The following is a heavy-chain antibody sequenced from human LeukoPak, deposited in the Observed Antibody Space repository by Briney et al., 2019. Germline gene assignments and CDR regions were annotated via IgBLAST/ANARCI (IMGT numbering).Heavy chain of an antibody. D-gene: IGHD6-19*01. J-gene: IGHJ6*03. CDR1: DGSFSDYY. V-gene: IGHV4-34*01. CDR2: INYSGRT. CDR3: ASARSGWSLNYYMDV. Sequence: SETLSLTCAVFDGSFSDYYWSWVRQPPGKGLEWIGEINYSGRTNYYPSLTSRATLSIDTSKNQFSLKLSSVTVADTAVYYCASARSGWSLNYYMDVWGKGTTVTVSS.